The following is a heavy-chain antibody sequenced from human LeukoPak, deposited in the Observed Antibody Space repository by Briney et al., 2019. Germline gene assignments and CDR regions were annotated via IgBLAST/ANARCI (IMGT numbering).Heavy chain of an antibody. CDR3: ARDLSAAFDF. CDR2: LVYDARS. Sequence: GGSLRLSCAASGFPFSSYGMHWVRQAPGKGLKWVPRLVYDARSDYANSVKGRFSISRDDSKNTLFLDMSNLRVEDTALYYCARDLSAAFDFWGQGVLVTVSS. CDR1: GFPFSSYG. D-gene: IGHD6-25*01. J-gene: IGHJ4*02. V-gene: IGHV3-33*01.